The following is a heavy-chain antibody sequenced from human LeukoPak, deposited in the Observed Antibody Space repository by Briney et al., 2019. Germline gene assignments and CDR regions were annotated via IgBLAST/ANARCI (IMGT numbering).Heavy chain of an antibody. V-gene: IGHV1-18*01. CDR3: AIGYSSSWYYSDGPGYFDY. CDR2: ISAYNGNT. CDR1: GGTFSSYA. J-gene: IGHJ4*02. Sequence: RASVKVSCKASGGTFSSYAISWVRQAPGQGLEWMGWISAYNGNTNYAQKLQGRVTMTTDTSTSTAYMELRSLRSDDTAVYYCAIGYSSSWYYSDGPGYFDYWGQGTLVTVSS. D-gene: IGHD6-13*01.